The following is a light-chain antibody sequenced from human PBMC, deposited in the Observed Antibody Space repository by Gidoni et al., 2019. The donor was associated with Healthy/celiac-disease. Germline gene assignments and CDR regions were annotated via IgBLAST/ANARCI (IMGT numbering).Light chain of an antibody. V-gene: IGKV2-28*01. CDR2: LGS. J-gene: IGKJ2*01. Sequence: DLVMTQSPLSLPVTPGEPASISCRSSQSRLHSNGYNYLDWYLQKPGQSPQLLVDLGSNRASGVPDRFSGSGSGTDFTMKSSRVEAEDVGVYYCMQALQTPYTFGQGTKLEIK. CDR1: QSRLHSNGYNY. CDR3: MQALQTPYT.